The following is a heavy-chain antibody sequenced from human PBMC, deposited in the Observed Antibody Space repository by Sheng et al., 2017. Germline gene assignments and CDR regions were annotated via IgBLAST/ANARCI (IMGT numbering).Heavy chain of an antibody. J-gene: IGHJ5*01. D-gene: IGHD3-10*01. CDR3: ARNTAGYGSGRFDP. CDR2: ISSRSSTI. CDR1: GFTFSSYG. V-gene: IGHV3-48*03. Sequence: EEQLVESGGGLVQPGGSLRLSCEASGFTFSSYGMNWVRQAPGKGLEWISYISSRSSTIYYADSVKGRFTISRDDPKYSLFLQMNSLRAEDTGLYFCARNTAGYGSGRFDPWGQGTLVFVSS.